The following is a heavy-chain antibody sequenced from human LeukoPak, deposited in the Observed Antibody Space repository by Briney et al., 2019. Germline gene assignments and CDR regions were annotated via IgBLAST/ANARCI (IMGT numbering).Heavy chain of an antibody. CDR3: ASGGYKLDY. V-gene: IGHV1-2*02. Sequence: ASVKVSCKASGGTFSSYAISWVRQAPGQGLEWMGWINPNSGATNYAQKFQGRVTMTRDTSVSTAYMELSTLRSDDTAVYYCASGGYKLDYWGQGTLVTVSS. D-gene: IGHD5-18*01. J-gene: IGHJ4*02. CDR2: INPNSGAT. CDR1: GGTFSSYA.